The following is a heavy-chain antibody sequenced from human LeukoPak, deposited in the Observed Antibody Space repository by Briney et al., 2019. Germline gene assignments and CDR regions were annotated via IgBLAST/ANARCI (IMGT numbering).Heavy chain of an antibody. CDR1: GGTFSSYA. V-gene: IGHV1-69*06. D-gene: IGHD6-19*01. CDR2: IIPIFGTA. J-gene: IGHJ4*02. CDR3: ARGFDSSGWYY. Sequence: GASVKVSCKASGGTFSSYAISWVRQAPGQGLEWMGGIIPIFGTANYAQKFQGRVTITADKPTSTAYMELSSLRSGDTAVYYCARGFDSSGWYYWGQGPLDTVSS.